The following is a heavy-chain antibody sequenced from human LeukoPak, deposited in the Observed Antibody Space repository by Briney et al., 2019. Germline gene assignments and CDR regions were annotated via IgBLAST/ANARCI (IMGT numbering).Heavy chain of an antibody. D-gene: IGHD4-11*01. J-gene: IGHJ4*02. CDR1: GFTFSSYA. CDR3: ATSTVAKYDY. CDR2: ITGSGGAR. Sequence: GGSLRLSCAASGFTFSSYAMSWVRQAPGKGLEWVSAITGSGGARYYADSVKGRFTISRDNSKNTLYLQMNSLRAEDTALYYCATSTVAKYDYWGQGTLVAVSS. V-gene: IGHV3-23*01.